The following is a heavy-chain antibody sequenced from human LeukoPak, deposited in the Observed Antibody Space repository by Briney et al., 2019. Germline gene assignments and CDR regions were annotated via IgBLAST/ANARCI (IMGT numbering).Heavy chain of an antibody. Sequence: GGSLRLSCAASGFTFSSHGMNWVRQPPGKGLEWVSSISSSSSYIYYADSVKGRFTISRDNAKNSLYLQMNSLRAEDTAVYYCARMRSAVAGTPGIRGFDIWGQGTMVTVSS. CDR1: GFTFSSHG. J-gene: IGHJ3*02. CDR2: ISSSSSYI. D-gene: IGHD6-19*01. CDR3: ARMRSAVAGTPGIRGFDI. V-gene: IGHV3-21*01.